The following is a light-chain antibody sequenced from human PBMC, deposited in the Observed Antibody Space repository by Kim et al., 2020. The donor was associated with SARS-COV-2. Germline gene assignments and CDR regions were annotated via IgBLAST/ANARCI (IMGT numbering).Light chain of an antibody. CDR3: QAWDSSSWV. V-gene: IGLV3-1*01. CDR1: KLGDKY. CDR2: QDS. J-gene: IGLJ2*01. Sequence: VSPGQTDSITCSGDKLGDKYACWYQQKPGQSPVLVIYQDSKRPSGIPERFSGSNSGNTATLTISGTQAMDEADYYCQAWDSSSWVFGGGTKLTVL.